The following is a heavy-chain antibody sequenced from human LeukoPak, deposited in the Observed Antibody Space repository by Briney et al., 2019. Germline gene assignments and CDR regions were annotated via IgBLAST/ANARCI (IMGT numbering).Heavy chain of an antibody. D-gene: IGHD3-9*01. Sequence: SETLSLTCAVYGGSFSGYYWSWIRQPPGKGLEWIGEINHDGSTNYNPSLKGRVTISVDTSKNQFSLKLSSVTAADTAVYYCASRADYDILTGYKYYFDYWGQGTLVTVSS. CDR2: INHDGST. J-gene: IGHJ4*02. CDR1: GGSFSGYY. V-gene: IGHV4-34*01. CDR3: ASRADYDILTGYKYYFDY.